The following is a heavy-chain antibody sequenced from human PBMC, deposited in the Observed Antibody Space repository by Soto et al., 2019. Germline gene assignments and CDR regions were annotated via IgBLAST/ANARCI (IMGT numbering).Heavy chain of an antibody. CDR3: AKVKKYDLILGVGMDV. J-gene: IGHJ6*02. CDR1: GFTFSSYA. Sequence: GGSLRLCCAASGFTFSSYAMSWVRQAPGKGLEWVSAISGSGGSTYYADSVKGRFTISRDNSKNTLYLQMNSLRAEDTAVYYCAKVKKYDLILGVGMDVWGQGTTVTVSS. D-gene: IGHD1-1*01. V-gene: IGHV3-23*01. CDR2: ISGSGGST.